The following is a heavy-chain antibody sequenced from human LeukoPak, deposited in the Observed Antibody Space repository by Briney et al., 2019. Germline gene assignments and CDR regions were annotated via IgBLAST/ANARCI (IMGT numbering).Heavy chain of an antibody. CDR3: ARVWVWQQLARWFDP. CDR2: INHSGST. D-gene: IGHD6-13*01. V-gene: IGHV4-34*01. J-gene: IGHJ5*02. CDR1: GGSFSGYY. Sequence: SETLSLTCAVYGGSFSGYYWSWIRQPPGKGLEWIGEINHSGSTNYNPSLKSRVTISVDTSKNQFSLKLSSVTAADAAVYYCARVWVWQQLARWFDPWGQGTLVTVSS.